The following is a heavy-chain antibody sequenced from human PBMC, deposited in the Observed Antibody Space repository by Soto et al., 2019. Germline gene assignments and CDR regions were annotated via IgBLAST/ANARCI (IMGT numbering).Heavy chain of an antibody. CDR2: ISYDGSNK. D-gene: IGHD6-13*01. CDR3: AKDKSPYSSNGDY. Sequence: PGGSLRLSCAASGFTFSSYGMHWVRQAPGKGLEWVAVISYDGSNKYCADSVKGRFTISRDNSKNTLYLQMNSLRAEDTAVYYCAKDKSPYSSNGDYWGQGTLVTVSS. V-gene: IGHV3-30*18. J-gene: IGHJ4*02. CDR1: GFTFSSYG.